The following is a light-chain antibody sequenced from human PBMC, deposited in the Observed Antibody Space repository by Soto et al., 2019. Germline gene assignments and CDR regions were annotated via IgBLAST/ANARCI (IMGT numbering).Light chain of an antibody. Sequence: QSALTQPRSVSGSPGQSVTISCTGTSSDVGGYDYVSWYQHHPGKAPKLMIYGVSGRPSGVPDRFSGSKSGNTASLTISGLQAEDDADYYCCSYAGSYVVFGGGTKLTVL. CDR3: CSYAGSYVV. CDR2: GVS. J-gene: IGLJ2*01. V-gene: IGLV2-11*01. CDR1: SSDVGGYDY.